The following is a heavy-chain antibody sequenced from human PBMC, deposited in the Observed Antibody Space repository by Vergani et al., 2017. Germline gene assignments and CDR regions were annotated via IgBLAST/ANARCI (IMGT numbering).Heavy chain of an antibody. CDR3: ARPLYYYYYMDV. CDR1: GGSISSSTYY. J-gene: IGHJ6*03. Sequence: QLQLQESAPGLVKPSETLSLTCTVSGGSISSSTYYWGWIRQPPGKGLGWLGSVYYSGSTYYNPSLKSRVTISVDTSKNQFSLKLNSVTAADTAVYYCARPLYYYYYMDVWGNGTTVTVSS. CDR2: VYYSGST. V-gene: IGHV4-39*01.